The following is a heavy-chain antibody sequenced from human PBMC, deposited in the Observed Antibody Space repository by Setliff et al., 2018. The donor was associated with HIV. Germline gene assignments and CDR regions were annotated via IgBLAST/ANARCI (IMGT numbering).Heavy chain of an antibody. CDR3: ARLVVRGVIINLYAFDI. CDR2: IYTSGST. V-gene: IGHV4-4*09. D-gene: IGHD3-10*01. Sequence: SETLSLTCTVSGGSISSYYWSWIRQPPGKGLEWIGYIYTSGSTNYNPSLKSRVTISVDASKNQFSLKLSSVTAADTAVYYCARLVVRGVIINLYAFDIWGQGTMVTVSS. CDR1: GGSISSYY. J-gene: IGHJ3*02.